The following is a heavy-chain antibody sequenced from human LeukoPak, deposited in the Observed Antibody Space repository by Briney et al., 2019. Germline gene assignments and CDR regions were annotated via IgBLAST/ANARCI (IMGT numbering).Heavy chain of an antibody. Sequence: GGSLRLSCAASGFTFSTYWMNWVRQAPGKGLEWVANIKEDGSEKYYVDSVKGRFTISRDNAKNSLYLQMNSLRAEDTAVYYCAKDAVAGGCLNDHWGQGTLVTVSS. CDR1: GFTFSTYW. D-gene: IGHD6-19*01. J-gene: IGHJ4*02. CDR2: IKEDGSEK. CDR3: AKDAVAGGCLNDH. V-gene: IGHV3-7*03.